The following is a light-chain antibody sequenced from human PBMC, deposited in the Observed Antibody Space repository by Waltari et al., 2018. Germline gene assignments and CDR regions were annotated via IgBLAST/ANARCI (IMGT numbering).Light chain of an antibody. CDR3: QQNYVTPFT. Sequence: IQMTQSPSSLTASVGDSVTITCRASPTVSSDLHWYQQRPGKAPKLRIYSASTLQSGVPSRFSGRGSGTDFTLTISNLQPEDFATYFCQQNYVTPFTFGLGTKLEIK. CDR2: SAS. V-gene: IGKV1-39*01. J-gene: IGKJ2*01. CDR1: PTVSSD.